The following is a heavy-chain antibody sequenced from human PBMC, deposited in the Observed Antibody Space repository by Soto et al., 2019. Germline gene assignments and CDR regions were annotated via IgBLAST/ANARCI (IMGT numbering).Heavy chain of an antibody. CDR1: GGTFRSNA. CDR3: ASLPSFYYGSGYGMDV. J-gene: IGHJ6*02. CDR2: LIPICGTT. V-gene: IGHV1-69*01. D-gene: IGHD3-10*01. Sequence: QVQLVQSGTEVKKPGSSVKVSCKASGGTFRSNAISWVRQAPGQGLEWMGGLIPICGTTNYAQKFQGRVTITADESASTAYMELSSLRSADTAVYYCASLPSFYYGSGYGMDVWGQGTTVTVSS.